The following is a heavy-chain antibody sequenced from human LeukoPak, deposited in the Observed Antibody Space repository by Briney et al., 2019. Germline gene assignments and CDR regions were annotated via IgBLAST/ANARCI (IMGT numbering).Heavy chain of an antibody. CDR1: GFTFSSYA. CDR3: ARAKPDLISSGWYDAFDI. Sequence: GRSLRLSCAASGFTFSSYAMHWVRQAPGKGLEWVAAISYDGSNKYSADSVKGRFTISRDNSKNTLYLQMNSLRAEDTAVYYCARAKPDLISSGWYDAFDIWGQGTMVTVSS. CDR2: ISYDGSNK. V-gene: IGHV3-30*04. J-gene: IGHJ3*02. D-gene: IGHD6-19*01.